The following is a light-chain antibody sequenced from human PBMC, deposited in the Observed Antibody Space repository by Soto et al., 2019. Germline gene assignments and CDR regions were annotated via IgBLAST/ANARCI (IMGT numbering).Light chain of an antibody. CDR2: AAS. CDR1: QTLSGNF. V-gene: IGKV3-20*01. J-gene: IGKJ2*01. Sequence: EIVLTQSPGTLSLSPGQRATLSCRASQTLSGNFLAWYQQKHGQAPSLLIYAASSRAAGIPDKFSGSGSGTDFSLTISRLEPEDCAVYYCQHYGDLPPSTFGQGTKLEIK. CDR3: QHYGDLPPST.